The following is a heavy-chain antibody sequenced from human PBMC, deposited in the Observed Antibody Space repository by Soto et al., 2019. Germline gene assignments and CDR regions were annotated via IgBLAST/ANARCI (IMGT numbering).Heavy chain of an antibody. CDR3: AKRTGTRPPLVDWYFDL. J-gene: IGHJ2*01. D-gene: IGHD1-1*01. Sequence: EVQLLESGGGLVQPGGSLRLSCAASGFNFSSYAMSWVRQAPGKGLEWVSAISGSGGSTYYADSVKGRFTISRDNSKNTLYLQMNSLRAEDTAVYYCAKRTGTRPPLVDWYFDLWGRGTLVTVSS. CDR2: ISGSGGST. CDR1: GFNFSSYA. V-gene: IGHV3-23*01.